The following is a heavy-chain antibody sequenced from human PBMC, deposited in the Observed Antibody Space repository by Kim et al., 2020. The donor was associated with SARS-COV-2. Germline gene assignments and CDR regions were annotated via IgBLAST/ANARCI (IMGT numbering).Heavy chain of an antibody. CDR3: ARDRTPMIVVVINAFDI. CDR2: IYYSGST. V-gene: IGHV4-31*03. CDR1: GGSISSGGYY. D-gene: IGHD3-22*01. Sequence: SETLSLTCTVSGGSISSGGYYWSWIRQHPGKGLEWIGYIYYSGSTYYNPSLKSRVTISVDTSKNQFSLKLSSVTAADTAVYYCARDRTPMIVVVINAFDIWGQGTMVTVSS. J-gene: IGHJ3*02.